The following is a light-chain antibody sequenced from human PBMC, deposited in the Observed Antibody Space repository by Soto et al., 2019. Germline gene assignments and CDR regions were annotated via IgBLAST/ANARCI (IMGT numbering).Light chain of an antibody. J-gene: IGKJ1*01. CDR1: QSVSSN. V-gene: IGKV3-15*01. CDR3: QQYNXWPGT. CDR2: GAS. Sequence: EIVMTQSPATLSVSPGERATLSCRASQSVSSNLAWYQQKPGQAPRLLIYGASTRATGIPARFSGSGSGTEFTLTISSLQSEDLAVYYCQQYNXWPGTFGQGTKVAIK.